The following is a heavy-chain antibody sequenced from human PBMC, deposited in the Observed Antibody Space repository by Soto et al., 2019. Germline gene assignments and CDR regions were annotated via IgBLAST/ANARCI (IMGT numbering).Heavy chain of an antibody. CDR1: GGSISSTVHY. J-gene: IGHJ4*02. Sequence: QLQMQESSSGLVKPSETLSLNCSVSGGSISSTVHYWAWIRQPPGKGLEWIGFSFFTGRAYYNPSLERRVTISVDTSKNEFSLSLLSVTATDSAVYFCARGTITGRFDAWGQGTVVTVSA. CDR3: ARGTITGRFDA. D-gene: IGHD1-20*01. CDR2: SFFTGRA. V-gene: IGHV4-39*01.